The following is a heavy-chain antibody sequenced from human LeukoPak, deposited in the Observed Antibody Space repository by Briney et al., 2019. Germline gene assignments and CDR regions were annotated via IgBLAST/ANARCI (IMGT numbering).Heavy chain of an antibody. V-gene: IGHV6-1*01. CDR3: ARDVVTGDRFWVARQNWFDP. J-gene: IGHJ5*02. CDR1: GDSVSSNSAA. D-gene: IGHD7-27*01. CDR2: TYYRSKWYN. Sequence: SQTLSLTCAISGDSVSSNSAAWNWIRQSPSRGLEWLGRTYYRSKWYNDYAVSVKSRITINPDTSKNQFSLQLNSVTPEDTAVYYCARDVVTGDRFWVARQNWFDPWGQGNLVTVSS.